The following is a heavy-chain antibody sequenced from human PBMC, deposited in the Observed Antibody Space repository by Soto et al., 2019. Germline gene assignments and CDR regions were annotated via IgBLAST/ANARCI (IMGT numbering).Heavy chain of an antibody. D-gene: IGHD1-26*01. CDR3: ASPSGSYPGDDAFDI. CDR1: GFTFSSYA. J-gene: IGHJ3*02. Sequence: GGSLRLSCAASGFTFSSYAMHWVRQAPGKGLEWVAVISYDGSNKYYADSVKGRFTISRDNSKNTLYLQMNSLRAEDTAVYYCASPSGSYPGDDAFDIWGQGTMVTVSS. CDR2: ISYDGSNK. V-gene: IGHV3-30-3*01.